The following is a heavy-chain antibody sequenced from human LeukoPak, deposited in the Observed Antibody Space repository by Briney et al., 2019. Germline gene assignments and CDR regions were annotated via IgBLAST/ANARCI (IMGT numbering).Heavy chain of an antibody. V-gene: IGHV3-23*01. D-gene: IGHD2-21*01. CDR2: IYENGGTT. J-gene: IGHJ4*02. Sequence: PGGSLRLSCAASGFTFSSYAMSWVRQAPEKGLEFVSGIYENGGTTYYADSVKGRFSISRGNSKNTLYLQMDSLRGEDTAVYYCAKDFRIGYSAHFDYWGQGALVTVSS. CDR1: GFTFSSYA. CDR3: AKDFRIGYSAHFDY.